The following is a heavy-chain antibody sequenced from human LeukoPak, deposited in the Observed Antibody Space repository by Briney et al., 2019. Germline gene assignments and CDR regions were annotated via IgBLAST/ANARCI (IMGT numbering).Heavy chain of an antibody. J-gene: IGHJ6*02. D-gene: IGHD1-1*01. CDR1: GFTFDDYG. V-gene: IGHV3-20*04. Sequence: PGGSLRLSCAASGFTFDDYGMSWVRQAPGKGLEWVSGINWNGGSTNYADSVKGRFTISRDNAKDSLYLQMNGLRADDTAVYYCASGRGRRMDVWGQGTTVTVSS. CDR2: INWNGGST. CDR3: ASGRGRRMDV.